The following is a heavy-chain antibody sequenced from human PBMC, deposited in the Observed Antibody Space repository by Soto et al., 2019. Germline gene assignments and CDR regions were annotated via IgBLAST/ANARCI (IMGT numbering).Heavy chain of an antibody. CDR3: AKTTKRYFASGYFDY. V-gene: IGHV3-23*01. J-gene: IGHJ4*02. D-gene: IGHD3-9*01. CDR1: GFTFSSYA. CDR2: ISGSGGST. Sequence: GGSLRLSCAASGFTFSSYAMSWVRQAPGKGLEWVSAISGSGGSTYYADPVKGRFTISRDNSKNTLYLQMNSLRAEDTAVYYCAKTTKRYFASGYFDYWGQGTLVTVSS.